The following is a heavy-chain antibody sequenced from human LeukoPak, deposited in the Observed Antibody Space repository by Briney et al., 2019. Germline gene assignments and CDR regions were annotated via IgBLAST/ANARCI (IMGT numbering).Heavy chain of an antibody. J-gene: IGHJ5*02. CDR2: INAGNVNT. Sequence: AAVKVSCEASGYTFTSYAIRWVRQGRGQRLGWMGWINAGNVNTKYSQKFHGRVTVSRDTLARTAYMELSSLRSEDTAVYYCARGPKIAVAGKGWFGPWGQGTLVTVSS. CDR3: ARGPKIAVAGKGWFGP. V-gene: IGHV1-3*01. D-gene: IGHD6-19*01. CDR1: GYTFTSYA.